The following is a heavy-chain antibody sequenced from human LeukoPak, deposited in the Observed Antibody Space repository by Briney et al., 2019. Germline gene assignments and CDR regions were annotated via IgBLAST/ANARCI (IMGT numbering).Heavy chain of an antibody. D-gene: IGHD2-2*01. V-gene: IGHV3-21*01. J-gene: IGHJ4*02. CDR3: ARATKMFSLSD. CDR1: GFTFSSYS. CDR2: ISSSSSYI. Sequence: PGGSLTLSXAASGFTFSSYSMNWVRQPPGKGLEWVSSISSSSSYIYYADSVKGRFTISRDNAKNSLYLQMNSLRAEDTAVYYCARATKMFSLSDWGQGTLVTVSS.